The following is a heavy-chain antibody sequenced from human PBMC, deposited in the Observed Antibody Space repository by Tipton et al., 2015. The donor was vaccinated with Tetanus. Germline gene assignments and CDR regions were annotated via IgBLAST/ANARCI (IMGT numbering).Heavy chain of an antibody. D-gene: IGHD6-19*01. Sequence: LRLSCNVSGASMSSSSYYWDWIRQPPGKGLEWIGSIYYSGSSYYNPSLESRVTISLDTSKNRFSLKLTSVTAADTAVYYCAILPKHWLAPRGAPWGQGILVTVSS. J-gene: IGHJ5*02. CDR2: IYYSGSS. CDR3: AILPKHWLAPRGAP. CDR1: GASMSSSSYY. V-gene: IGHV4-39*01.